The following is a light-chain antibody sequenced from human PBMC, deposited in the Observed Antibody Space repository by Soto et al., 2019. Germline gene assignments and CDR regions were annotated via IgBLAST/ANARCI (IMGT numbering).Light chain of an antibody. CDR2: EVA. CDR1: SSYVGGHNY. CDR3: SSFTNSSTLYV. V-gene: IGLV2-14*01. J-gene: IGLJ1*01. Sequence: QSVLAQPASVSGSPGQSITISCTGTSSYVGGHNYVSWYQQHPGKAPKVMIYEVANRPAGISNRFSGSKSGTTASLTISGLQAEDEADYYCSSFTNSSTLYVFGTGTKVTVL.